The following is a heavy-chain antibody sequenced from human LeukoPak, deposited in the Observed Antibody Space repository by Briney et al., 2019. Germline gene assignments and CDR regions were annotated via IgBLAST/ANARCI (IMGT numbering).Heavy chain of an antibody. V-gene: IGHV4-34*01. J-gene: IGHJ4*02. D-gene: IGHD3-10*01. Sequence: PSGTLSLTCAVYGGSFSGYYWSWIRQPPGKGLEWIGEINHSGSTNYNPSLKSRVTISVDTSKNQFSLKLSSVTAADTAVYYRARGLGEFYYWGQGTLVTVSS. CDR1: GGSFSGYY. CDR3: ARGLGEFYY. CDR2: INHSGST.